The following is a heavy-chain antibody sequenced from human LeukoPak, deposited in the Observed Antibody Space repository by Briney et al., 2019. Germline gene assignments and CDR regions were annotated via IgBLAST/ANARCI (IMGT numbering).Heavy chain of an antibody. CDR1: GGSFSGYY. CDR3: ARGLVVVVAAIDAFDI. CDR2: INHSGST. D-gene: IGHD2-15*01. J-gene: IGHJ3*02. V-gene: IGHV4-34*01. Sequence: PSETLSLTCAVYGGSFSGYYWSWIRQPPGKGLEWIGEINHSGSTNYNPSLKSRVTISVDTSKNQFSLKLSSVTAAGTAVYYCARGLVVVVAAIDAFDIWGQGTMVTVSS.